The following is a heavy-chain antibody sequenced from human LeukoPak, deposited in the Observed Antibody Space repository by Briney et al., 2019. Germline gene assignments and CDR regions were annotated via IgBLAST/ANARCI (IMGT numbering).Heavy chain of an antibody. D-gene: IGHD6-19*01. Sequence: PGGSLRLSCAASGFTFSTYDMNWVRQAPGKGLEWVANIKQDGSEKNHVDSVKGRFTISRDNAKNSLYLQMNSLRPEDTAIYYCARDQYSNGWYREFDYWGQGTLVTVSA. CDR1: GFTFSTYD. J-gene: IGHJ4*02. V-gene: IGHV3-7*05. CDR2: IKQDGSEK. CDR3: ARDQYSNGWYREFDY.